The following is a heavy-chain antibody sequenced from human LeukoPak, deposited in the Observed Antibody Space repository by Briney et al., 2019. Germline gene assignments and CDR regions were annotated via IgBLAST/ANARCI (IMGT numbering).Heavy chain of an antibody. Sequence: ASVKVSCKASGYTFTGYYMHWVRQAPGQGLEWMGWINPNSGGTNYAQKFQGRVTMTRDTSISTAYMELSRLRSDDTAVYYCARGRGVVVPAAMFISSPYYYYGMDVWGQGTTVTVSS. CDR3: ARGRGVVVPAAMFISSPYYYYGMDV. D-gene: IGHD2-2*01. CDR1: GYTFTGYY. V-gene: IGHV1-2*02. J-gene: IGHJ6*02. CDR2: INPNSGGT.